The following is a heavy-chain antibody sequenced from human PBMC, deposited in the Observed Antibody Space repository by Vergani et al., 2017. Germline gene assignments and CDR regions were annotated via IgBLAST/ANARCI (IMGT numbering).Heavy chain of an antibody. Sequence: QVQLQESGPGLVKPSETLSLTCTVSGGSISSYYWSWIRQPPGKGLEWIGYIYYSGSTNYNPSLKSRVTISVDTSKNQFSLKLSSVTAADTAVYYCARGGAYYDILSYAFDIWGQGTTVTVSS. V-gene: IGHV4-59*01. J-gene: IGHJ3*02. D-gene: IGHD3-9*01. CDR1: GGSISSYY. CDR2: IYYSGST. CDR3: ARGGAYYDILSYAFDI.